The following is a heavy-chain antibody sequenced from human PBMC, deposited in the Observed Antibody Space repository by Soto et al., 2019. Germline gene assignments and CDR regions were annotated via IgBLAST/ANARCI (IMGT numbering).Heavy chain of an antibody. CDR2: ISDSGGST. V-gene: IGHV3-23*01. D-gene: IGHD6-13*01. Sequence: QPGGSLRLSCAASGFSFSSYAMSWVRQAPGKGLEWVSAISDSGGSTYYADSVQGRFTISRDNSKNTLNLQMNSLRAEDTAIYYCAKGQKQGRYYYFAMDFWGQGTTVTVSS. CDR1: GFSFSSYA. CDR3: AKGQKQGRYYYFAMDF. J-gene: IGHJ6*02.